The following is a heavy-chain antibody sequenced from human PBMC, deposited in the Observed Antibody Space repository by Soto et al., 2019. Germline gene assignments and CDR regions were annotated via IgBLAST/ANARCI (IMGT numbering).Heavy chain of an antibody. Sequence: ASVKVSCKASGYNFTSYDINWVRQATGQGLEWMGWMNPNSGNTRYAQKFQGRVTMTRTMSISTAYMELSSLGSEDTAVYYCARVATAAAGRVNWFDPWGQGTLVTVSS. V-gene: IGHV1-8*01. CDR1: GYNFTSYD. CDR3: ARVATAAAGRVNWFDP. J-gene: IGHJ5*02. CDR2: MNPNSGNT. D-gene: IGHD6-13*01.